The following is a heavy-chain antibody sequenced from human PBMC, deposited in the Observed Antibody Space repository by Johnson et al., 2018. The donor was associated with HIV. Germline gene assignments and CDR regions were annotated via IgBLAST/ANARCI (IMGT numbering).Heavy chain of an antibody. V-gene: IGHV3-66*03. CDR1: EFTVSGGY. Sequence: VHLVESGGGLIQPGGSLRLSCAASEFTVSGGYMNWVRQAPGKGLEWGSVIYSGGTTYYADSAKGRFTISRDNAKNSLYLQMNSLRPEDTAVYYCASGDDDGFWGRGTMVTVSS. J-gene: IGHJ3*01. D-gene: IGHD5-12*01. CDR2: IYSGGTT. CDR3: ASGDDDGF.